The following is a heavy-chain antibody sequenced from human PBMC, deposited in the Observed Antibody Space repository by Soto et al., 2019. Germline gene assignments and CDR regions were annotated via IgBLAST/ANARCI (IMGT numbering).Heavy chain of an antibody. CDR1: GYSFTSYW. CDR2: IYPGDSDT. V-gene: IGHV5-51*01. D-gene: IGHD3-3*01. Sequence: PGESLKISCKGSGYSFTSYWIGWVRQMPGKGLEWMGIIYPGDSDTRYSPSFQGQVTISADKSISTAYLQWSSLKASDTAMYYCARREYYDFWSGYYKGGMSPYYFDYWGQGTLVTVSS. J-gene: IGHJ4*02. CDR3: ARREYYDFWSGYYKGGMSPYYFDY.